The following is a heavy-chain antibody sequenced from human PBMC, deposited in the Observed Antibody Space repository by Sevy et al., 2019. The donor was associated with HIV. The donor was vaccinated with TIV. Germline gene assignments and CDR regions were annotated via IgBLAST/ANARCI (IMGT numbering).Heavy chain of an antibody. D-gene: IGHD5-12*01. CDR1: GFTFSNYA. CDR2: ISYDGSNK. J-gene: IGHJ4*02. Sequence: GGSLRLSCAASGFTFSNYAMHWVRQAPGKGLEWVAVISYDGSNKYYADSVKGRFTISRDNSKNTLYLQMNSLRAEDTAVYYCARVDERRWLPLYYFDYWGQGTLVTVSS. V-gene: IGHV3-30*04. CDR3: ARVDERRWLPLYYFDY.